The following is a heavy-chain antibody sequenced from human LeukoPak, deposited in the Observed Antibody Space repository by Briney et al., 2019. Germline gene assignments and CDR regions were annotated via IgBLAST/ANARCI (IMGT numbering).Heavy chain of an antibody. D-gene: IGHD2-2*01. CDR2: ISYDGSNK. CDR3: ARGHIVVVPAATYYYYYGMGV. CDR1: GFTFSSYA. Sequence: GGSLRLSCAASGFTFSSYAMLWVRQAPGKGLEWVAVISYDGSNKYYADSVKGRFTISRDNSKNTLYLQMNSLRAEDTAVYYCARGHIVVVPAATYYYYYGMGVWGQGTTVTVSS. V-gene: IGHV3-30*04. J-gene: IGHJ6*02.